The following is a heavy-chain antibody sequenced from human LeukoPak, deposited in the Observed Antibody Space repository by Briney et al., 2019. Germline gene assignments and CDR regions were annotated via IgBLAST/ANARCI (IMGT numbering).Heavy chain of an antibody. CDR2: ISSSSSYI. V-gene: IGHV3-21*01. Sequence: PGGSLRLSCAASGFTFSSYSMNWVRQAPGKGLEWVSSISSSSSYIYYADSVKGRFTISRDNAKNSLYLQMNSLRAEDTAVYYCARGVANFDWGHNWFDPWGQGTLVTVSS. CDR3: ARGVANFDWGHNWFDP. D-gene: IGHD3-9*01. J-gene: IGHJ5*02. CDR1: GFTFSSYS.